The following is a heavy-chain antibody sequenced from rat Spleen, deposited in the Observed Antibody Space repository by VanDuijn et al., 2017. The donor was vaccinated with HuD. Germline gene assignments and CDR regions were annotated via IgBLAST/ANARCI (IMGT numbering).Heavy chain of an antibody. D-gene: IGHD1-2*01. Sequence: EVQLVESGGGLVQPGRSMKLSCAASGFTFTNYYMAWVRQAPTKGLEWVASIRTGGDKTYYGASVRGRFTISRENAKSILYLQMDSLRSEDTATYYCAKLQQLYGSFDYWGQGVMVTVSS. CDR3: AKLQQLYGSFDY. J-gene: IGHJ2*01. V-gene: IGHV5-25*01. CDR2: IRTGGDKT. CDR1: GFTFTNYY.